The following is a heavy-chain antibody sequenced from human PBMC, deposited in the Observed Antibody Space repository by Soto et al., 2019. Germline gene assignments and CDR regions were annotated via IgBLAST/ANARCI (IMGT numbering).Heavy chain of an antibody. CDR3: ARDREDGSNFYSGMDV. CDR1: GADINTYS. CDR2: IYTSASI. V-gene: IGHV4-4*07. Sequence: PSETLSLTCSVSGADINTYSWTWIRQPAGKGLEWIGRIYTSASINYNPSLRGRVTLSVDTSTNQVSLKLASVTAADTAVYYCARDREDGSNFYSGMDVWGQGTTVTVSS. J-gene: IGHJ6*02. D-gene: IGHD1-26*01.